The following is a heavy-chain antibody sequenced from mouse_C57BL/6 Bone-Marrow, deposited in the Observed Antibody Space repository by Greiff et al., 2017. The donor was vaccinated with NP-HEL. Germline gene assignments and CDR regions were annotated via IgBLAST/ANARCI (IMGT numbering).Heavy chain of an antibody. Sequence: VQLQQSGPGLAKPSQTLSLTCSVTGYSITSDYWNWIRKFPGNKLEYMGYISYSGGTYYNPSLKSRISITRDTSKNQYYLQLNSVTTEDTATYYCARSPLWLRRNYYAMDYWGQGTSVTVSS. CDR2: ISYSGGT. CDR3: ARSPLWLRRNYYAMDY. V-gene: IGHV3-8*01. J-gene: IGHJ4*01. CDR1: GYSITSDY. D-gene: IGHD2-2*01.